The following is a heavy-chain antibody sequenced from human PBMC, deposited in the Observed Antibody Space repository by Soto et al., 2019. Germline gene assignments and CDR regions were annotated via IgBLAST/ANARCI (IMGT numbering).Heavy chain of an antibody. CDR3: ARDPPPPDY. CDR2: ISAYNGNT. CDR1: GYTFASYA. J-gene: IGHJ4*02. Sequence: GASVKVSCTASGYTFASYAISWMRQAPGQGLEWMEWISAYNGNTNYAQKLQGRVTMTTDTSTSTAYMELRSLRSDDTAVYYCARDPPPPDYWGQGTLVTVSS. V-gene: IGHV1-18*01.